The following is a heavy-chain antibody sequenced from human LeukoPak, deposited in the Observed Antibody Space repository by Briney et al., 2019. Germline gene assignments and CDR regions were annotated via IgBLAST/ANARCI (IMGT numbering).Heavy chain of an antibody. J-gene: IGHJ4*02. D-gene: IGHD4-11*01. Sequence: GGSLRVSCAASGFTFNSYAMTWVRQAPGKGLEWVSSISGSGGSTYYADSVKGRFTISRDNSMNTLYLQMNSLRAEDTAIFYCAKDWDQSNYRHSNFDYWGQARLATVSS. V-gene: IGHV3-23*01. CDR1: GFTFNSYA. CDR2: ISGSGGST. CDR3: AKDWDQSNYRHSNFDY.